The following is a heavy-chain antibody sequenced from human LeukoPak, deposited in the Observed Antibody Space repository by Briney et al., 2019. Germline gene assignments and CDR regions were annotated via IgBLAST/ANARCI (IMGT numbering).Heavy chain of an antibody. D-gene: IGHD1-26*01. J-gene: IGHJ2*01. V-gene: IGHV3-13*01. CDR1: GFTFSSYD. CDR2: IGTAGDT. Sequence: GGSLRLSCAASGFTFSSYDMYWVRQATGKGLEWVSAIGTAGDTYYPGSVKGRFTISRENAKNSLYLQMNSLRAGDTAVYYCARGAVGATGFWYFDLWGRGTLVTVSS. CDR3: ARGAVGATGFWYFDL.